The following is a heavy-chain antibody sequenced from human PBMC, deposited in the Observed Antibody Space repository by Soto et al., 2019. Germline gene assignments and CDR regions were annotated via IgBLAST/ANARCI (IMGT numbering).Heavy chain of an antibody. D-gene: IGHD1-26*01. CDR2: ISYDGSNK. CDR1: GFTFSSYG. CDR3: ARSPYSVSYLAYFDY. Sequence: GSLRLSCAASGFTFSSYGMHWVRQAPVKGLEWVAVISYDGSNKYYADSVKGRFTISRDNSKNTLYLQMNSLRAEDTAVYYCARSPYSVSYLAYFDYWGQGTLVTVSS. V-gene: IGHV3-30*03. J-gene: IGHJ4*02.